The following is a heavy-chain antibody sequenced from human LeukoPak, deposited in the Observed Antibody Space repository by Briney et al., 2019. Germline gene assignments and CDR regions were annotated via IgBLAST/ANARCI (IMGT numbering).Heavy chain of an antibody. Sequence: PSETLSLTCTVSGGSISSYYWSWIRQPAGKGLEWIGRIYTSGSTNYNPSLKSRVTISVDKSKNQFSLKLSSVTAADTAVYYCAGADIAGSSSNFDYWGQGTLVTVSS. CDR3: AGADIAGSSSNFDY. J-gene: IGHJ4*02. CDR2: IYTSGST. D-gene: IGHD6-13*01. CDR1: GGSISSYY. V-gene: IGHV4-4*07.